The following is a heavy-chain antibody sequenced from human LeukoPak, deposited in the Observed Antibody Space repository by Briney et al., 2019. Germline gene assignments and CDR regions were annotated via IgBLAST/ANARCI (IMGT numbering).Heavy chain of an antibody. V-gene: IGHV4-4*09. CDR1: GGSISSYY. CDR3: ASWELRHLDAFDI. Sequence: SETLSLTCTVSGGSISSYYWSWIRQPPGKGLGLIGYIYHSGSTYHNPSLESRVSISLETSKNQISLKLSPVTAADTAVYYCASWELRHLDAFDIWGQGTMVTVSS. J-gene: IGHJ3*02. D-gene: IGHD1-26*01. CDR2: IYHSGST.